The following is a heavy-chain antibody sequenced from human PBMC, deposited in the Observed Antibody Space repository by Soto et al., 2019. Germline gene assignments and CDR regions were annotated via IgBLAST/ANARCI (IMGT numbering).Heavy chain of an antibody. CDR2: INHSGST. J-gene: IGHJ4*02. D-gene: IGHD4-17*01. CDR3: AKNSEKYGDSKCDH. Sequence: SETLSLTCAVYGGSFSGYYWTWIRQPPGTGLEWIGEINHSGSTNYNPSLKSRVTISVDTSKNQFSLKLTSVTAEDTAIYYCAKNSEKYGDSKCDHWGQGTLVTVSS. CDR1: GGSFSGYY. V-gene: IGHV4-34*01.